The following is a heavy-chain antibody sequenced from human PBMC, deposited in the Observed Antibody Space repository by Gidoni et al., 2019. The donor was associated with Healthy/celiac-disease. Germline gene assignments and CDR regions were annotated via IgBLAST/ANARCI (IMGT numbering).Heavy chain of an antibody. V-gene: IGHV3-11*06. J-gene: IGHJ4*02. D-gene: IGHD3-22*01. Sequence: QVQLVESGGGLVKPGGSLRLSCAASGFTFSDYYISWIRQAPGKGLDGVSYISSSSSYTNYADAVKGRFTISRDNAKNSLYLQMNSLRAEDTAVYYCAREGGYYDSSGYYVGDYWGQGTLVTVSS. CDR2: ISSSSSYT. CDR1: GFTFSDYY. CDR3: AREGGYYDSSGYYVGDY.